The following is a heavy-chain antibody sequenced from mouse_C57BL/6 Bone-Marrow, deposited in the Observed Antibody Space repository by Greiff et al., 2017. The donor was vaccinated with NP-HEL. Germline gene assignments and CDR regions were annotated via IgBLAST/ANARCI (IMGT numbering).Heavy chain of an antibody. J-gene: IGHJ3*01. CDR2: IYPRSGNT. CDR1: GYTFTSYG. CDR3: ARGGTGTRFAY. Sequence: QVQLKQSGAELARPGASVKLSCKASGYTFTSYGISWVKQRTGQGLEWIGEIYPRSGNTYYNEKFKGKATLTADKSSSTAYMELRSLTSEDSAVYFCARGGTGTRFAYWGQGTLVTVSA. V-gene: IGHV1-81*01. D-gene: IGHD4-1*01.